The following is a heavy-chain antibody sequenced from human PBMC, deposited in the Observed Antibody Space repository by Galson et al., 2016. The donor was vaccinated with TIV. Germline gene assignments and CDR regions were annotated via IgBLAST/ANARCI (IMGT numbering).Heavy chain of an antibody. CDR1: GDIFTSYY. Sequence: SVKVSCKASGDIFTSYYIHWVRQAPGQGLEWMGIINPNDASTKYAQKFQGRVTMTRDTSTSTVDMELSSLTSNDTAVYYCARDGTITMFRGVITGFFHYGMDVWGQGTTVTVSS. D-gene: IGHD3-10*01. J-gene: IGHJ6*02. CDR3: ARDGTITMFRGVITGFFHYGMDV. CDR2: INPNDAST. V-gene: IGHV1-46*01.